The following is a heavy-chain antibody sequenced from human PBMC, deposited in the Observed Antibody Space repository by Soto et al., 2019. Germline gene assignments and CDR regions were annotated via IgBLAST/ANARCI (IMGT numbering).Heavy chain of an antibody. CDR2: LYSSGST. J-gene: IGHJ4*02. V-gene: IGHV4-39*01. Sequence: QLQLQESGPGLVKPSETLSLTCTVSGGSISSSSYYWGLIRQPPGKGLEWIGSLYSSGSTYYTPSLKTRATLTVDTSKNQFSLKLSSVTAAATAVYYCARHTPAISISDHWGQGTLVTVSS. D-gene: IGHD2-15*01. CDR3: ARHTPAISISDH. CDR1: GGSISSSSYY.